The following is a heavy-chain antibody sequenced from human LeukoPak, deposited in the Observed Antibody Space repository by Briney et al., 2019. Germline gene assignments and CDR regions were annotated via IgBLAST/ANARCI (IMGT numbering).Heavy chain of an antibody. CDR3: AREVGTPQAFDI. D-gene: IGHD1-26*01. CDR1: RFTFSNYG. Sequence: GGSLRLSCAASRFTFSNYGVNWVRQAPGKGLEWVSYINSRSSTIYYADSVRGRFTISRDNAKNSLYLQMNSLKAEDTAIYYCAREVGTPQAFDIWGQGTMVTVS. V-gene: IGHV3-48*01. J-gene: IGHJ3*02. CDR2: INSRSSTI.